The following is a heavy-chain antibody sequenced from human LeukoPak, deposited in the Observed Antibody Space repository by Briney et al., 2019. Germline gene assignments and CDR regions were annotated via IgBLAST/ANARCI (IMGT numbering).Heavy chain of an antibody. CDR2: INSDGSST. J-gene: IGHJ6*02. D-gene: IGHD2-15*01. CDR3: ARRGHYFYSMDL. V-gene: IGHV3-74*01. Sequence: GVSLRLSCAASGFTFSTCWMHWVRQAPGKGLVWVSRINSDGSSTTYADSVKGRFTVSRDNAKNTLYLQMNSLRADDTAVYYCARRGHYFYSMDLWGQGTTVTVSS. CDR1: GFTFSTCW.